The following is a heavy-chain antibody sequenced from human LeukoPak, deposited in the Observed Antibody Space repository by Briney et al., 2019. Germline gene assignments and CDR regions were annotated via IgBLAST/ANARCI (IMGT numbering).Heavy chain of an antibody. CDR2: IIPIFGTA. D-gene: IGHD2-21*02. Sequence: ASVTVSCKASGGTFSSYAISWVRQAPGQGLEWMGGIIPIFGTANYAQKFQGRVTITADESTSTAYMELSSLRSEDTAVCYCATSDASGDWDAFDIWGQGTMVTVSS. CDR3: ATSDASGDWDAFDI. CDR1: GGTFSSYA. J-gene: IGHJ3*02. V-gene: IGHV1-69*13.